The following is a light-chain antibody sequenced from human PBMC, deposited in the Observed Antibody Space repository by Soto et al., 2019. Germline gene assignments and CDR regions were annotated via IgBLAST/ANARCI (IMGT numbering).Light chain of an antibody. CDR2: EVS. V-gene: IGLV2-14*01. Sequence: QSALTQPASVSGSPGQSITISCTGSSSDVGGYNYVSWYQQHPGKAPKLMIYEVSNRPSGISNRFSGSKSGNTASLNLSGLQAEDEADYYCSSYTSSSTLVFGGGTKVTVL. CDR3: SSYTSSSTLV. CDR1: SSDVGGYNY. J-gene: IGLJ2*01.